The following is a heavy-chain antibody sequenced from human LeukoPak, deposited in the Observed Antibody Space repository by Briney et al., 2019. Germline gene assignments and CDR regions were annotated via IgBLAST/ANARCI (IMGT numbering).Heavy chain of an antibody. D-gene: IGHD3-16*02. V-gene: IGHV3-7*03. CDR3: AKERAGYTNPYYFDY. CDR1: GFTFSSYW. Sequence: GGSLRLSCAASGFTFSSYWMTWVRQAPGKGLEWVANIKTDGSEQNSANSVKGRFTISRDNAKNSLFLQMNSLRAEDTAVYYCAKERAGYTNPYYFDYWGQGTLVTVSS. CDR2: IKTDGSEQ. J-gene: IGHJ4*02.